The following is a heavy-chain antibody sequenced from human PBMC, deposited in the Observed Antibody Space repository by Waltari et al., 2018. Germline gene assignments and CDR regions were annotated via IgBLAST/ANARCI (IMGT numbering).Heavy chain of an antibody. D-gene: IGHD5-12*01. CDR1: GDSMNTNYW. J-gene: IGHJ4*02. V-gene: IGHV4-4*02. CDR2: IHRSGRT. CDR3: ARDRGRGLYLDS. Sequence: QVQLQESGPGLVKPSGTLFLTCSVSGDSMNTNYWWSWVRQAPGKGLEWIGQIHRSGRTHYHPSLESRVATSIDTSKNEFSLEVTSATAADTAVYFCARDRGRGLYLDSWGQGILVTVSP.